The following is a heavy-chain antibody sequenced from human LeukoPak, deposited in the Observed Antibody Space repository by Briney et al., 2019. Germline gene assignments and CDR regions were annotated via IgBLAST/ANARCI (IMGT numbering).Heavy chain of an antibody. J-gene: IGHJ4*02. CDR1: GYTFTGYY. Sequence: GASVKVSCKAPGYTFTGYYMHWVRQAPGQGLEWMGWINPNSGGTNYAQKFQGRVTMTRDTSISTAYMELSRLRSDDTAVYYCASSPGTMIVALDYWGQGTLVTVSS. CDR3: ASSPGTMIVALDY. V-gene: IGHV1-2*02. CDR2: INPNSGGT. D-gene: IGHD3-22*01.